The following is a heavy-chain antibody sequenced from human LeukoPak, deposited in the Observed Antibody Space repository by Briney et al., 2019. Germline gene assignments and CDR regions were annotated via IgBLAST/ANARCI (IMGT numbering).Heavy chain of an antibody. Sequence: GASVKVSCKASGYTFTSYAMNWVRQAPGQGLEWMGWINTNTGNPTYAQGFTGRFVFSLDTSVSTAYLQISSLKAEDTAVYYCARGYQLRYFDWLLSATKDFDYWGQGTLVTVSS. V-gene: IGHV7-4-1*02. CDR1: GYTFTSYA. CDR2: INTNTGNP. D-gene: IGHD3-9*01. CDR3: ARGYQLRYFDWLLSATKDFDY. J-gene: IGHJ4*02.